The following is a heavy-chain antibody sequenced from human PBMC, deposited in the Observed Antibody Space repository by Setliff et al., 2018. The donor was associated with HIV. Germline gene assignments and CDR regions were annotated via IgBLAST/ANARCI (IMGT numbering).Heavy chain of an antibody. Sequence: GGSLRLSCAASGFTFSTFAMSWVRQAPGKGLEWVSTISHSGETTYFADSVKGRFTISRDNSKNTLYVRMDGLTPEDTALYYCVGGPYDLWSGYVNYYLDLWGQGTLVTVSS. CDR1: GFTFSTFA. CDR2: ISHSGETT. V-gene: IGHV3-23*01. J-gene: IGHJ4*02. D-gene: IGHD3-3*01. CDR3: VGGPYDLWSGYVNYYLDL.